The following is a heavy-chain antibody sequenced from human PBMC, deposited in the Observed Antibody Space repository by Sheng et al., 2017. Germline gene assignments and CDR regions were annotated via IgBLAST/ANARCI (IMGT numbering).Heavy chain of an antibody. J-gene: IGHJ6*03. CDR2: ISGSGGST. V-gene: IGHV3-23*04. Sequence: EVQLVESGGGLVQPGGTLRLSCAASGFTFSSYGMSWVRQAPGKGLEWVSAISGSGGSTYYADSVKGRFTISRDNSKNTLYLQMNSLRAEDTAVYYCAKDPELLRRYYYYYMDVWGKGTTVTVSS. D-gene: IGHD2-2*01. CDR1: GFTFSSYG. CDR3: AKDPELLRRYYYYYMDV.